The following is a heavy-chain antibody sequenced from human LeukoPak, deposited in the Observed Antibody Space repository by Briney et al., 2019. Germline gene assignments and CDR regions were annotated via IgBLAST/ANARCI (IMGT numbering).Heavy chain of an antibody. CDR3: ATCGSSSCYYYYYIDV. Sequence: GGSLRLSCAASRFTFSSYWMCWVRQAPGKGLEWVANIKQDGSEKYYVDSVKGRFTISRDNAKNSLYLQMNSLRAEDTAVYYCATCGSSSCYYYYYIDVWGKGTTVTVSS. CDR2: IKQDGSEK. J-gene: IGHJ6*03. D-gene: IGHD6-13*01. CDR1: RFTFSSYW. V-gene: IGHV3-7*02.